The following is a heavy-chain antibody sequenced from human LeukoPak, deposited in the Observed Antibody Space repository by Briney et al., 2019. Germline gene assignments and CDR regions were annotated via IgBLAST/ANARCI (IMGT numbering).Heavy chain of an antibody. Sequence: ASVKVSCKASGYTFTGYYMHWVRQAPGQGLEWMGWINPNSGGINYAQKFQGRVTMTRDTSISTAYMELSRLRSDDTAVYYCASDTGDSSGYRPLDYWGQGTLVTVSS. CDR1: GYTFTGYY. J-gene: IGHJ4*02. CDR2: INPNSGGI. V-gene: IGHV1-2*02. CDR3: ASDTGDSSGYRPLDY. D-gene: IGHD3-22*01.